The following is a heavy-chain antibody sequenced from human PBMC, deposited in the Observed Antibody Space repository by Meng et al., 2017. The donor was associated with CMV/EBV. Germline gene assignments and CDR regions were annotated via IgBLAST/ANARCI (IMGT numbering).Heavy chain of an antibody. CDR2: IYHSGST. D-gene: IGHD1-7*01. CDR3: ARLELQSY. CDR1: GYSISSVYY. J-gene: IGHJ4*02. Sequence: SETLSLTCTVSGYSISSVYYWGWIRQPPGKGLEWIGSIYHSGSTYYNPSLKSRVTRSVDTSKNQFSLKLSSVTAADTAVYYCARLELQSYWGQGTLVTVSS. V-gene: IGHV4-38-2*02.